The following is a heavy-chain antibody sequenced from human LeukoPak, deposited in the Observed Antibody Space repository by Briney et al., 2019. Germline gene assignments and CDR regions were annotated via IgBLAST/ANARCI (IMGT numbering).Heavy chain of an antibody. CDR2: ISSRGDNS. J-gene: IGHJ3*02. CDR1: GFTFSNYA. V-gene: IGHV3-23*01. Sequence: GGSLRLSCAASGFTFSNYAMTWIRQAPGKGLEWVSSISSRGDNSYYADSVKGRFTISRDNAKNSLYLQLNSLRAEDTAVYYCARVVYCSGGTCHIFAFDIWGQGTKVTVSA. D-gene: IGHD2-15*01. CDR3: ARVVYCSGGTCHIFAFDI.